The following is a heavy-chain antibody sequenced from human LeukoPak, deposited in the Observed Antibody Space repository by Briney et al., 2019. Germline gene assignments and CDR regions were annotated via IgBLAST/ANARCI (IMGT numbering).Heavy chain of an antibody. D-gene: IGHD6-19*01. CDR1: GYTFTGYY. J-gene: IGHJ4*02. Sequence: ASVKASCKASGYTFTGYYMHWVRRAPGQGLEWRGWISAYNGNTNYAQKLQGRVTMTTDTSTSTAYMELRSLRSDDTAVYYCARDQSNTVAEDYSGQGTLVTVSS. CDR2: ISAYNGNT. CDR3: ARDQSNTVAEDY. V-gene: IGHV1-18*04.